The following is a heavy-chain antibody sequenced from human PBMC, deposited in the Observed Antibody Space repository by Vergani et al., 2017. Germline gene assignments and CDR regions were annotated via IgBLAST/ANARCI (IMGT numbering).Heavy chain of an antibody. CDR1: GGSISSSSYY. J-gene: IGHJ5*02. CDR3: ADGMAARGDWFDP. D-gene: IGHD6-6*01. CDR2: IYYSGST. Sequence: QLQLQESGPGLVKPSETLSLTCTVSGGSISSSSYYWGWIRQPPGKGLEWIGSIYYSGSTYYNPSLKSRVTISVDTSKNQFSLKLSSVTAADTAVYYCADGMAARGDWFDPWGQGTLVTVSS. V-gene: IGHV4-39*07.